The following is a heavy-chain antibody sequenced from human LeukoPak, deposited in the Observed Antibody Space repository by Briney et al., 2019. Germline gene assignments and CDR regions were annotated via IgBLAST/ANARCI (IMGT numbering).Heavy chain of an antibody. CDR1: GGSISSYY. V-gene: IGHV4-59*08. D-gene: IGHD3/OR15-3a*01. CDR3: ARRFPFGLADAFDI. CDR2: IYYSGST. J-gene: IGHJ3*02. Sequence: SETLSLTCTVSGGSISSYYWSWIRQPPGKGLEWIGYIYYSGSTNYNPSLKSRVTISVDTSKNQFSLKLSSVTAADTAVYYCARRFPFGLADAFDIWGQGTMVTVSS.